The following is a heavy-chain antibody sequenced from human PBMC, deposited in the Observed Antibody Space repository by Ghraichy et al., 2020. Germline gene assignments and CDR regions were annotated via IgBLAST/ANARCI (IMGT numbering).Heavy chain of an antibody. CDR2: INPRDGRT. Sequence: ASGKVSCKASGYTFTTSYSIDWVRQAPGQGLEWMGIINPRDGRTTYARKFQGRVILTRDTPTSTVYMELSSLRSEDTAIYYCARAGFYCSGAGCYALDYWGQGTLVTVSS. D-gene: IGHD2-2*01. V-gene: IGHV1-46*01. CDR1: GYTFTTSYS. CDR3: ARAGFYCSGAGCYALDY. J-gene: IGHJ4*02.